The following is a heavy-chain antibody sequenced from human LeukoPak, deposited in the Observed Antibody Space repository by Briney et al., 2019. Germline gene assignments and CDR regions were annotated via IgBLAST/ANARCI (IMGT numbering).Heavy chain of an antibody. CDR1: GYTFASY. D-gene: IGHD3-3*01. CDR3: ARDLSGYSDYYFDY. CDR2: MNPSTGNT. Sequence: ASVKVSCKASGYTFASYINWVRQATGQGLEWLGWMNPSTGNTGFAQRFQGRVTMTKDTSISTAYMELSSLRSEDTAVYYCARDLSGYSDYYFDYWGQGTLVTVSS. J-gene: IGHJ4*02. V-gene: IGHV1-8*01.